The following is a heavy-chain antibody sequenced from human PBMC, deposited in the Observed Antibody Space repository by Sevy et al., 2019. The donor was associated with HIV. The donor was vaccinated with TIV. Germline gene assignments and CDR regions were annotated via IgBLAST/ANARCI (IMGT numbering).Heavy chain of an antibody. D-gene: IGHD6-13*01. V-gene: IGHV3-23*01. Sequence: GGSLRLSCAASGFTFSSYAMSWVRQAPGKGLEWVSAISGSGGSTYHADSVKGRFTISRDNSKNTLYLQMNSLRAEDTAVYYCAKEGRPGIAAAGRYFDYWGQGTLVTVSS. CDR1: GFTFSSYA. CDR3: AKEGRPGIAAAGRYFDY. CDR2: ISGSGGST. J-gene: IGHJ4*02.